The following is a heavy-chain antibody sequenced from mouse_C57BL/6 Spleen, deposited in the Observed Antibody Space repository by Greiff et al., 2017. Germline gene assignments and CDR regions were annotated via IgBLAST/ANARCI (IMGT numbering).Heavy chain of an antibody. V-gene: IGHV5-4*01. J-gene: IGHJ2*01. CDR1: GFTFSSYA. CDR3: ARDRVFDY. Sequence: EVQLVESGGGLVKPGGSLKLSCAASGFTFSSYAMSWVRQTPEKRLEWVATISDGGSYTYYPDNVKGRFTISRDNAKNNLYLQMSHLKSEDTAMYYCARDRVFDYWGQGTTLTVSS. CDR2: ISDGGSYT. D-gene: IGHD3-3*01.